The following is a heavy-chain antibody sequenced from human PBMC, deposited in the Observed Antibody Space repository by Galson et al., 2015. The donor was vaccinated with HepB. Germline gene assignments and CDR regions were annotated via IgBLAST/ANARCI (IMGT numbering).Heavy chain of an antibody. D-gene: IGHD2-2*01. J-gene: IGHJ6*03. CDR1: GCTFSTYS. CDR3: ARACSSSTCYPYYYYYMDV. V-gene: IGHV3-48*01. CDR2: ISSGGGTI. Sequence: SLRLSCAASGCTFSTYSMNWVRQAPGKGLEWVSFISSGGGTIHYADSVKGRFTISRDNAKNSLYLQMSGLRAEDTALYYCARACSSSTCYPYYYYYMDVWGKGTTVTVSS.